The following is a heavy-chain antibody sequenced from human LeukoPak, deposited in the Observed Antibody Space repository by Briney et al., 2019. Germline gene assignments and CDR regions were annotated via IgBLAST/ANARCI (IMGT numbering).Heavy chain of an antibody. D-gene: IGHD3-22*01. Sequence: GGSLRLSCAASGFTFSNYGMNWVRQAPGKGLEWVSIITSGVGITYYADSVKGRFTISRDNSKNTLYLQMNSLRAEDTAVYYCAKGDYYDLDYWGQGTLVTVSS. CDR2: ITSGVGIT. CDR3: AKGDYYDLDY. CDR1: GFTFSNYG. J-gene: IGHJ4*02. V-gene: IGHV3-23*01.